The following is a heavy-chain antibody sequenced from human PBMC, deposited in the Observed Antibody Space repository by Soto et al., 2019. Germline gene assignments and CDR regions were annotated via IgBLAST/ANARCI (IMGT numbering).Heavy chain of an antibody. D-gene: IGHD5-18*01. CDR3: ARGIQLWLDY. V-gene: IGHV3-15*01. CDR1: GFTFSNAW. Sequence: GGSLRLSCAASGFTFSNAWMSWVRQAPGKGLEWVGRIKSKTDGGTTDYAAPVKGRFTISRDDSKNTLYLQMNSLRAEDTAVYYCARGIQLWLDYWGQGTLVTVSS. J-gene: IGHJ4*02. CDR2: IKSKTDGGTT.